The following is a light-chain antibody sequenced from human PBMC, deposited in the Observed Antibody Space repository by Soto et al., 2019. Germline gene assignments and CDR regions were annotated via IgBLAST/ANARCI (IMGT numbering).Light chain of an antibody. V-gene: IGLV1-40*01. Sequence: QSALTQPPSVSGAPGQRVTISCTGSSPNIGAGYDVHWYQQFPGTAPKLLIYDNNNRPSGVPDRFSGSKSGTSASLAITGLQAEDEADYYCQSFDSSLSGGVFGGGTKLTVL. CDR2: DNN. CDR1: SPNIGAGYD. CDR3: QSFDSSLSGGV. J-gene: IGLJ3*02.